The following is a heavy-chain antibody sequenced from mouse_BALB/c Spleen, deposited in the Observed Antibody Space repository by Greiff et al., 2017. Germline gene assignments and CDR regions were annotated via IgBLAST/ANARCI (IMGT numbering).Heavy chain of an antibody. CDR3: ARNDGYSSCDY. CDR1: GYTFSSYN. J-gene: IGHJ2*01. CDR2: ISSGGSYT. V-gene: IGHV5-9-3*01. Sequence: EVQLVESGGGLVKPGGSLKLSCAVTGYTFSSYNISRGRQTPEKRQEWVATISSGGSYTYYPDTVTGRFTISRDNAKNTLYLEMSSLRSEDTATYYCARNDGYSSCDYWGQGTTLTVSS. D-gene: IGHD2-3*01.